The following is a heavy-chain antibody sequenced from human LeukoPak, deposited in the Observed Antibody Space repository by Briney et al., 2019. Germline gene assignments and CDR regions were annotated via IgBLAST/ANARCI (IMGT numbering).Heavy chain of an antibody. CDR1: GFIFSSYV. V-gene: IGHV3-23*01. D-gene: IGHD1-26*01. J-gene: IGHJ4*02. Sequence: GGSLRLSCAASGFIFSSYVMSWVRQAPGKGLEWVSGIGGSGGSTYYADSVKGRFTLSRDNSKNTVFLQMNCLRAEDTAVYYCAKNYGGGATMLDYWGQGTLVTVS. CDR3: AKNYGGGATMLDY. CDR2: IGGSGGST.